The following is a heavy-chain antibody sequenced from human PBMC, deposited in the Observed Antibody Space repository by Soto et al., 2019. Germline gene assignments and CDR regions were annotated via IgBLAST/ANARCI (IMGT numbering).Heavy chain of an antibody. D-gene: IGHD3-3*01. CDR3: VRENYWSGEN. CDR2: IKGDGSTT. V-gene: IGHV3-74*01. Sequence: EVKLVESGGGLVQSGGSLRLSCAASGFMFSSYWIHWVRQAPGKGLVWVSRIKGDGSTTEYADSVKGRFTISRDNAKNTVYLQKNSLGGEDTAVYYCVRENYWSGENWGQGTLVTVSS. CDR1: GFMFSSYW. J-gene: IGHJ4*02.